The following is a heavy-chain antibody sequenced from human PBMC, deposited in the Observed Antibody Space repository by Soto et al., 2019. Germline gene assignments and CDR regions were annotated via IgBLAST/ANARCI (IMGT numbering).Heavy chain of an antibody. CDR2: ISTNGGTT. CDR3: VKESRYCSSTSCHRTFDY. V-gene: IGHV3-64D*06. Sequence: PWGPLRLSCSASGFTFSSYAMHWVRQAPGKGLEHISDISTNGGTTYYADSVKGRFTISRDNSKNTLYLQMSSLRTEETAVYYCVKESRYCSSTSCHRTFDYWGQGTLVTVSS. J-gene: IGHJ4*02. D-gene: IGHD2-2*01. CDR1: GFTFSSYA.